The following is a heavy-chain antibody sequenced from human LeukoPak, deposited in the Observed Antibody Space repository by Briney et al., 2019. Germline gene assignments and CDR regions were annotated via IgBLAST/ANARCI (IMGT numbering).Heavy chain of an antibody. CDR3: TTLTVTTPYPPVVLRIEDC. J-gene: IGHJ4*02. CDR2: ISSSSSYI. V-gene: IGHV3-21*01. Sequence: GGSLRLSCAASGFTFSSYSMNWVRQAPGKGLEWVSSISSSSSYIYYADSVKGRFTISRDNAKNSLYLQMNSLRAEDTAVYYCTTLTVTTPYPPVVLRIEDCWGQGTLVTVSS. D-gene: IGHD4-17*01. CDR1: GFTFSSYS.